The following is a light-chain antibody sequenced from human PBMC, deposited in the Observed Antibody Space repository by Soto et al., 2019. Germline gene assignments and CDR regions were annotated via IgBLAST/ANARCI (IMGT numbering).Light chain of an antibody. V-gene: IGLV2-14*01. CDR1: SSDVGGYNY. CDR3: SAYTSSSTLV. J-gene: IGLJ3*02. Sequence: QAALTQPASVSGSPGQSITISCTGTSSDVGGYNYVSWYQQHPGKAPKLMIYEVSNRPSGVSNRFSGSKSGNTASLTISGLQAEDESDYCWSAYTSSSTLVFGGGTKLAVL. CDR2: EVS.